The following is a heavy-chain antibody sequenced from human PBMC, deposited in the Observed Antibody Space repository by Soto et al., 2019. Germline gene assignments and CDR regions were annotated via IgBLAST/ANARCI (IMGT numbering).Heavy chain of an antibody. V-gene: IGHV1-8*01. CDR3: ARRSFYCSGGSCYYYYYGMDV. Sequence: ASVKVSCKASGYTFTSYDINWVRQATGQRLEWMGWMNPNSGNTGYAQKFQGRVTMTRNTSISTAYMELSSLRSEDTAVYYCARRSFYCSGGSCYYYYYGMDVWGQGTTVTVSS. CDR1: GYTFTSYD. CDR2: MNPNSGNT. J-gene: IGHJ6*02. D-gene: IGHD2-15*01.